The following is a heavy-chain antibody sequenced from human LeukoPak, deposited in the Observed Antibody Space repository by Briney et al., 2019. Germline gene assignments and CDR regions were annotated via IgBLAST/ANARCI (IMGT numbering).Heavy chain of an antibody. CDR1: GYTFSDYH. V-gene: IGHV1-2*02. Sequence: ASVRVSRKTSGYTFSDYHIHCVRQAPGQGLEWMGWINPNRGGTNYAQKFQGRVTMTYDTSIGTAYMELSSLRSDDTAVYYCARGGFFSWSAPYYFDFWGQGTLVTVSS. J-gene: IGHJ4*02. CDR3: ARGGFFSWSAPYYFDF. D-gene: IGHD6-13*01. CDR2: INPNRGGT.